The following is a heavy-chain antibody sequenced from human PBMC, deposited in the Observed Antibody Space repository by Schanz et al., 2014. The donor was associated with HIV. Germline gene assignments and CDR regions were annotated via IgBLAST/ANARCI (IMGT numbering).Heavy chain of an antibody. D-gene: IGHD2-21*02. V-gene: IGHV1-69*01. Sequence: QVQLVQSGAEVKKTGSPVKVSCKAFGGTLSNYAISWVRQAPGQGLEWLGLIMPKFGTENYAQKYQGRVTINADQSTTTGYMYLSSLRSDDTAVYYCARSRYGDHPYYFDLWGQGTPVAVS. CDR1: GGTLSNYA. J-gene: IGHJ4*02. CDR3: ARSRYGDHPYYFDL. CDR2: IMPKFGTE.